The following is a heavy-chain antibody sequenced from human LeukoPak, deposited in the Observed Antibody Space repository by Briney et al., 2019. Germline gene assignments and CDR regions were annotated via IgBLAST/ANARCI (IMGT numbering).Heavy chain of an antibody. D-gene: IGHD4-17*01. CDR1: GGSISNYS. V-gene: IGHV4-4*07. CDR3: ARDRSGDYGVDY. Sequence: PSETLSLTCSVPGGSISNYSWSWIRQPAGKGLEWVGRFYTTGRTNYNPSLKSRVTMSVDTSKNQFSLKLNSVTAADTAIYYCARDRSGDYGVDYWGQGTLVTVSS. CDR2: FYTTGRT. J-gene: IGHJ4*02.